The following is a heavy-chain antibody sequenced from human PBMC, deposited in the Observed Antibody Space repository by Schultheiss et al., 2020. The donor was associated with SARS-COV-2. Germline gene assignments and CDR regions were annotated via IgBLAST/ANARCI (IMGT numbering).Heavy chain of an antibody. CDR3: ARDPSTYCSSTSCYSPSDY. Sequence: GGSLRLSCAASGFTFSDYYMSWIRQAPGKGLEWVSYISSSSSYTNYADSVKGRFTISRDNAKNSLYLQMNSLIAEDTAVYYCARDPSTYCSSTSCYSPSDYWGQGTLVTVSS. V-gene: IGHV3-11*05. J-gene: IGHJ4*02. D-gene: IGHD2-2*01. CDR2: ISSSSSYT. CDR1: GFTFSDYY.